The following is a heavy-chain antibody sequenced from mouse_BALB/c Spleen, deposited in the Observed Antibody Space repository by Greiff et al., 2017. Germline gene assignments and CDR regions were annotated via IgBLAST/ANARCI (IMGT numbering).Heavy chain of an antibody. CDR1: GYTFTSYW. CDR2: IYPSDSYT. J-gene: IGHJ4*01. CDR3: TRRGITYAMDY. Sequence: QDQLQQSGAELVRPGASVKLSCKASGYTFTSYWINWVKQRPGQGLEWIGNIYPSDSYTNYNQKFKDKATLTVDKSSSTAYMQLSSPTSEDSAVYYCTRRGITYAMDYWGQGTSVTVSS. V-gene: IGHV1-69*02. D-gene: IGHD2-4*01.